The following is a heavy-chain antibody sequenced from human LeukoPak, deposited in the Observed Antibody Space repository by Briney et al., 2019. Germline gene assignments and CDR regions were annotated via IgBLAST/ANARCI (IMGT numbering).Heavy chain of an antibody. Sequence: GASVKVSCKASGGTFSNFAFSWVRQAPGQGLEWMGRIIPIFGTANYAQKFQGRVTITTDESTSTAYMELSSLRSEDTAVYYCASELGATNYYYYYMDVWGKGTTVTVSS. CDR3: ASELGATNYYYYYMDV. CDR1: GGTFSNFA. CDR2: IIPIFGTA. J-gene: IGHJ6*03. V-gene: IGHV1-69*05. D-gene: IGHD1-26*01.